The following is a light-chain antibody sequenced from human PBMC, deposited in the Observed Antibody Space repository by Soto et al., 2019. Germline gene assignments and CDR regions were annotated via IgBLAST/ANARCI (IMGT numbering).Light chain of an antibody. J-gene: IGKJ4*01. Sequence: LTPYKKTLSFSXXETPARSSTASQSVRSSPLAWYQQKPGQAPRLLVYDASNRATGIPTRFSGSGSGTDFTLTICYLEPEDFAVYYCQQHICLLLPFGGRS. CDR3: QQHICLLLP. V-gene: IGKV3-11*01. CDR1: QSVRSSP. CDR2: DAS.